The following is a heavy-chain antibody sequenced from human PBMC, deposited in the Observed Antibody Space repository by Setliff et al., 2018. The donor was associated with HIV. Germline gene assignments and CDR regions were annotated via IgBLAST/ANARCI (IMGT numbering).Heavy chain of an antibody. CDR3: ARSDIVVVPAAMPAYNWFDP. CDR1: GGTFSSYV. Sequence: GASVKVSCKASGGTFSSYVISWVRQAPGQGLEWMGGIIPILGIANYAQKFQGRVTITTDESTSTAYMELSSLRSEDTAVYYCARSDIVVVPAAMPAYNWFDPWGQGTLVTVSS. D-gene: IGHD2-2*01. CDR2: IIPILGIA. V-gene: IGHV1-69*10. J-gene: IGHJ5*02.